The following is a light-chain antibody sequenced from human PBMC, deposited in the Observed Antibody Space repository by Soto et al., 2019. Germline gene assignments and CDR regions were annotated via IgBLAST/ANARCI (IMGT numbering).Light chain of an antibody. CDR1: QSVSSY. CDR2: GAS. Sequence: EIVMTQSPGTLSFSPGERATLSCRASQSVSSYLAWYQQKPGQAPRLLIYGASSRATGIPDRFSGSGSGTDFTLTISSLEPEDFAVYYCQQRSNWRITFGQGTRLEIK. V-gene: IGKV3-11*01. CDR3: QQRSNWRIT. J-gene: IGKJ5*01.